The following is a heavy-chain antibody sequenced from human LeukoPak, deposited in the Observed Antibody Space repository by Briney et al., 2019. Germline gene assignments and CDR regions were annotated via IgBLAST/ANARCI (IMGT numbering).Heavy chain of an antibody. D-gene: IGHD3-3*01. CDR2: ISGSGGST. V-gene: IGHV3-23*01. Sequence: GGSLRLSCAASGFTFSSHAMSWVRQAPGKGLEWVSAISGSGGSTYYADSVKGRFTISRDNSKNTLYLQMNSLRAEDTAVYYCAKDVLRFLEWLLYGYFDYWGQGTLVTVSS. J-gene: IGHJ4*02. CDR3: AKDVLRFLEWLLYGYFDY. CDR1: GFTFSSHA.